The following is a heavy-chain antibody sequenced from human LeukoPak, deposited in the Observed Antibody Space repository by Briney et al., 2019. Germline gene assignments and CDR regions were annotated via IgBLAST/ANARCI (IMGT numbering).Heavy chain of an antibody. CDR3: ARWAPSYYYYMDV. CDR2: IYTSGST. CDR1: GGSISGYY. J-gene: IGHJ6*03. V-gene: IGHV4-4*07. Sequence: SETLSLTCTVSGGSISGYYWSWIRQPPGKGLEWIGRIYTSGSTNYNPSLKSRVTMSVDTSKNQFSLKLSSVTAADTAVYYCARWAPSYYYYMDVWGKGTTVTVSS.